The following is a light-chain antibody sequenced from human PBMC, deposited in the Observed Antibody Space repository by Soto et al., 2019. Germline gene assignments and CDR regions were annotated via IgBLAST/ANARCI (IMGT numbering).Light chain of an antibody. V-gene: IGLV2-14*01. Sequence: QSALTQPASVSGSPGQSITISCTGTSSDVGGYNYVSWYQQHPGKAPKLMIYEVSNRPSGVSNRFSGSKSGNTASLTISGLQTEDEADYYCYSYRSSSTLVFGGGNKRTVL. CDR3: YSYRSSSTLV. CDR1: SSDVGGYNY. CDR2: EVS. J-gene: IGLJ3*02.